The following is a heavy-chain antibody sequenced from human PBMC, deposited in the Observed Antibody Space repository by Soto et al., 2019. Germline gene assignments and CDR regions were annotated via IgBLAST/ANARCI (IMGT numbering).Heavy chain of an antibody. Sequence: QVQLPQWGAGLLKPSETMSLTCAFYARSFSGYYWRWIRPPPGKGLEWIGAINHSGSTNYNASLNRQVTISVDTSKNQSSRTLSPETAADTAVYYFARGKGDYCCQGTLVTVST. CDR3: ARGKGDY. CDR2: INHSGST. J-gene: IGHJ4*02. CDR1: ARSFSGYY. V-gene: IGHV4-34*01.